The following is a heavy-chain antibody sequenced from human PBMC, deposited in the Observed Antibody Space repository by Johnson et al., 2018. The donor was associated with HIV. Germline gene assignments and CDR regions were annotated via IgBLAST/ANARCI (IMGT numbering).Heavy chain of an antibody. Sequence: VQLVESGGGLVQPGGSLRLSCAASGFTFSSYAMSWVRQAPGKGLEWVSVIYSGGSTYYADSVKGRFTISRDKSKNTLYLQMNSLRAEDTAVYFCARVRDGRENAFDIWGQGTMVTVSS. CDR1: GFTFSSYA. V-gene: IGHV3-66*02. CDR2: IYSGGST. D-gene: IGHD1-26*01. CDR3: ARVRDGRENAFDI. J-gene: IGHJ3*02.